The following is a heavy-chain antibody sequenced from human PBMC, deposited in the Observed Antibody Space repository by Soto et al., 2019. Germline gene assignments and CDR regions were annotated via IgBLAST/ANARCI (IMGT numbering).Heavy chain of an antibody. V-gene: IGHV3-33*01. CDR3: ARDGRSGWTSYHFDY. J-gene: IGHJ4*02. Sequence: QVQLVESGGGVVQPGRSLRLSCAASGFAFSAYGMHWVRQAPGKGLEWVAVIWFDGSNKYYVDSVKGRFTISRDNSKNTLYLQMNSLRDEDTAVYYCARDGRSGWTSYHFDYWGQGAQVTVSS. CDR1: GFAFSAYG. D-gene: IGHD6-19*01. CDR2: IWFDGSNK.